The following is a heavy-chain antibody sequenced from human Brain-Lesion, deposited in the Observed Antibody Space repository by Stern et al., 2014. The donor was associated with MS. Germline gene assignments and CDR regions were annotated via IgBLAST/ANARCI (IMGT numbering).Heavy chain of an antibody. CDR3: ATYYYDSTGYNDF. CDR2: ISPKSGGT. CDR1: GYTFTGYY. Sequence: VQLVQSGAEVKKPGASVKVSCKASGYTFTGYYMHWGRQAPGQGLERMRWISPKSGGTNYAQKFQGWVTMTRDTSINTAYMELSRLRSDDTAVYYCATYYYDSTGYNDFWGQGTLVTVSS. J-gene: IGHJ4*02. V-gene: IGHV1-2*04. D-gene: IGHD3-22*01.